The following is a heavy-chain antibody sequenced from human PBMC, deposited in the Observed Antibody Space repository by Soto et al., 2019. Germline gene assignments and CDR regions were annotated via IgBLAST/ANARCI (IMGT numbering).Heavy chain of an antibody. CDR1: GFTFGDYA. Sequence: GGSLRLSCTASGFTFGDYAMSWFRQAPGKGLEWVGFIRSKAYGGTTEYAASVKGRFTISRDDSKSIAYLQMNSLKTEDTAVYYCTRDVVVPAAMLDYYYYMDVWGKGTTVTVSS. J-gene: IGHJ6*03. D-gene: IGHD2-2*01. CDR2: IRSKAYGGTT. V-gene: IGHV3-49*03. CDR3: TRDVVVPAAMLDYYYYMDV.